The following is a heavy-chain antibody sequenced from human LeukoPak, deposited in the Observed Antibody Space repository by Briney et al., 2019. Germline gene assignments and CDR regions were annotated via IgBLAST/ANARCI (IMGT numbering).Heavy chain of an antibody. CDR1: GFTFSSYG. V-gene: IGHV3-33*06. CDR3: AKDLASVDYYYYMDV. J-gene: IGHJ6*03. CDR2: IWYGGSNK. Sequence: GRSLRLSCAASGFTFSSYGMHWVRQAPGKGLEWVAVIWYGGSNKYYADSVKGRFTISRDNSKNTLYLQMNSLRAEDTAVYYCAKDLASVDYYYYMDVWGKGTTVTVSS. D-gene: IGHD4-23*01.